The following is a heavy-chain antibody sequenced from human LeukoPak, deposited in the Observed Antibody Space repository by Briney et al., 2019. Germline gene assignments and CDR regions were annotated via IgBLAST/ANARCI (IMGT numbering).Heavy chain of an antibody. V-gene: IGHV3-48*03. CDR3: AKGQRRHVDIVATAPFDY. Sequence: GGSLRLSCAASGFTFSSYEMNWVRQAPGKGLEWVSYISSSGSTIYYADSVKGRFTISRDNAKNSLYLQMNSLRAEDTAVYYCAKGQRRHVDIVATAPFDYWGQGTLVTVSS. J-gene: IGHJ4*02. CDR1: GFTFSSYE. D-gene: IGHD5-12*01. CDR2: ISSSGSTI.